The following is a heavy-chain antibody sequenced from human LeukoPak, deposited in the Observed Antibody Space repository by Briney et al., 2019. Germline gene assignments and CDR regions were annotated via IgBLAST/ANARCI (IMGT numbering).Heavy chain of an antibody. CDR3: AKEGIEVKQWQVPRLGGGFDY. D-gene: IGHD6-19*01. CDR1: GFTFSSYA. V-gene: IGHV3-23*01. J-gene: IGHJ4*02. CDR2: ISGSGGST. Sequence: GGSLRLSCAASGFTFSSYAMSWVRQAPGKGLEWVSAISGSGGSTYYADSVKGRFTISRDNSKNTLYLQMNSLRAEDTAVYYCAKEGIEVKQWQVPRLGGGFDYWGQGTLVTVSS.